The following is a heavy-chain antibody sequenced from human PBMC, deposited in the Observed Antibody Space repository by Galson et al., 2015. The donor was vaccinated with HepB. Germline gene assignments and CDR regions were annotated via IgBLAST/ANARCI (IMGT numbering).Heavy chain of an antibody. J-gene: IGHJ4*02. D-gene: IGHD2-2*01. CDR3: ARGDCSSTSCPGSLDY. V-gene: IGHV1-69*13. Sequence: SVTVSCKASGGTFSSYAISWVRQAPGQGLEWMGGIIPIFGTANYAQKFQGRVTITADESTSTAYMELSSLRSEDTAVYYCARGDCSSTSCPGSLDYWGQGTLVTVSS. CDR2: IIPIFGTA. CDR1: GGTFSSYA.